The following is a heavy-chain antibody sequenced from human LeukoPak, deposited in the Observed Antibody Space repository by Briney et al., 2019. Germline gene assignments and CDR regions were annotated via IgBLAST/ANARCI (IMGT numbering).Heavy chain of an antibody. D-gene: IGHD3-3*01. V-gene: IGHV1-18*04. CDR1: GYTFTDYY. Sequence: ASVKVSCKASGYTFTDYYINWVRQAPGQGLEWMGWINPDSGGTNYAQKLQGRVTMTTDTSTSTAYMELRSLRSDDTAVYYCARDPGLLRFLEWFDAFDIWGQGTMVTVSS. J-gene: IGHJ3*02. CDR2: INPDSGGT. CDR3: ARDPGLLRFLEWFDAFDI.